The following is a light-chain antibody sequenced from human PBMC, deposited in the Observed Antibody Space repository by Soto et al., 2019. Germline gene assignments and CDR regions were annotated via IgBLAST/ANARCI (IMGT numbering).Light chain of an antibody. CDR3: QSYDTSLSGSV. Sequence: QSVLTQPPSVSGAPGQRVTISCTGSSFNIGAGYDVHWYQHLPGTAPKLLIYGNSNRPSGVPDRFSGSKSGTSASLAITGLQAEDEADYCCQSYDTSLSGSVFGGGTKLTVL. J-gene: IGLJ2*01. V-gene: IGLV1-40*01. CDR1: SFNIGAGYD. CDR2: GNS.